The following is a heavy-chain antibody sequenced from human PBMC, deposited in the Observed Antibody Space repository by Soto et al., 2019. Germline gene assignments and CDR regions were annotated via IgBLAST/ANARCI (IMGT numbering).Heavy chain of an antibody. V-gene: IGHV3-33*01. Sequence: QVQLVESGGGVVQPGRSLRLSCAASGFTFSSYGMHWVRQAPGKGLEWVAVIWYDGRNKYYADSVKGRFTISRDNSKNTLYLQMNSLRAEDTAVYYCASIAVEGAPPVWWGQGTLVTVSS. D-gene: IGHD6-19*01. CDR3: ASIAVEGAPPVW. CDR2: IWYDGRNK. CDR1: GFTFSSYG. J-gene: IGHJ4*02.